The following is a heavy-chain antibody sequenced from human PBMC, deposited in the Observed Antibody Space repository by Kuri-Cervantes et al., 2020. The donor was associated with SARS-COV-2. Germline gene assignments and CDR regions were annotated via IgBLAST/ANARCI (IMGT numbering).Heavy chain of an antibody. V-gene: IGHV3-23*01. CDR1: GFTFSSYS. J-gene: IGHJ4*02. Sequence: GGSLRLSCAASGFTFSSYSMNWVRQAPGKGLEWVSAISGSGGSTYYADSVKGRFTISRVNSKNTLYLQMNSLRAEDTAVYYCAKDRGYSSSWYTFVGSDYWGQGTLVTVSS. CDR2: ISGSGGST. D-gene: IGHD6-13*01. CDR3: AKDRGYSSSWYTFVGSDY.